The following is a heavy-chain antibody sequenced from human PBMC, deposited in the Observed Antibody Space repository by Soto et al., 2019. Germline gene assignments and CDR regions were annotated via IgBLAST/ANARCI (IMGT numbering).Heavy chain of an antibody. CDR3: ARRVGYDSSGYDY. Sequence: QVQLVESGGGVVQPGRSLRLSCAASGFTFSSYAMHWVRQAPGKGLEWVAVISDDGSNKYYVDSVRGRFTISRDNSKNTLYLQMNSLRAEDTAVYYCARRVGYDSSGYDYWGQGTLVTVSS. V-gene: IGHV3-30-3*01. CDR2: ISDDGSNK. CDR1: GFTFSSYA. J-gene: IGHJ4*02. D-gene: IGHD3-22*01.